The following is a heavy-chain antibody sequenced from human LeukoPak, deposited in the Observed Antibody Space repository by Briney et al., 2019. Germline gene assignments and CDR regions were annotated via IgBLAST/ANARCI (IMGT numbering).Heavy chain of an antibody. CDR3: ARARSGIAGFDP. V-gene: IGHV4-38-2*02. CDR1: GYSIGSGYY. CDR2: IYHSGST. D-gene: IGHD6-13*01. J-gene: IGHJ5*02. Sequence: SETLSLTCTVSGYSIGSGYYWGWIRQPPGKGLEWIGSIYHSGSTYYNPSLKSRVTISVDTSKNQFSLKLSSVTAADTAVYYCARARSGIAGFDPWGQGTLVTVSS.